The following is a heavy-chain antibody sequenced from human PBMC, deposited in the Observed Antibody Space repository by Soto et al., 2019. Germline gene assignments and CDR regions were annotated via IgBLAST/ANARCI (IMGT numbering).Heavy chain of an antibody. CDR2: ISHSGNT. Sequence: SATLSLTCTVDGVPVGSGSNQWSWIRQPPGKGLEWMGYISHSGNTDYSSSLESRAIISIDTSNNQFSLKLSSVTAADTAVYYCARDVSASGWLDCWGQGTLVT. CDR1: GVPVGSGSNQ. J-gene: IGHJ4*02. CDR3: ARDVSASGWLDC. D-gene: IGHD6-19*01. V-gene: IGHV4-61*01.